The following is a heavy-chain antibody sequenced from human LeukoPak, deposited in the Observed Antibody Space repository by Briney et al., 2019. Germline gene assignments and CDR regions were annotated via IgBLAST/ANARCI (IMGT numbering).Heavy chain of an antibody. J-gene: IGHJ3*02. V-gene: IGHV3-66*01. Sequence: GGSLRLSCAASGFTVSSNYMSWVRQAPGKGLEWVSVIYSGGSTYYADSVKGRVTISRDNSKHTLYLQMNTLRAEDTAVYYCARDAISGFDIWGQGTMVTVSS. CDR3: ARDAISGFDI. CDR1: GFTVSSNY. D-gene: IGHD2-21*01. CDR2: IYSGGST.